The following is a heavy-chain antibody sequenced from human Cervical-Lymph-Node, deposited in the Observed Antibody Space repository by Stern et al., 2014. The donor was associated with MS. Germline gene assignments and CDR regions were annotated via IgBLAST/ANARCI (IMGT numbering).Heavy chain of an antibody. Sequence: QLVESGGGLVKPGGSLRLSRAASGFTFRNAWMSWVRQAPGKGLEWVGLMKSKSAAGTTDYTAPVKGRFTISRDDSENTLYLLMNSLKTEDTAVYYCTTIVGGSLGYWGQGTLVTVSS. J-gene: IGHJ4*02. D-gene: IGHD1-26*01. CDR2: MKSKSAAGTT. CDR1: GFTFRNAW. V-gene: IGHV3-15*01. CDR3: TTIVGGSLGY.